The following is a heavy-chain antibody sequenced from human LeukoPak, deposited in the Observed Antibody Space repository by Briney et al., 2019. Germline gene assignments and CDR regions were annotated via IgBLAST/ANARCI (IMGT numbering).Heavy chain of an antibody. CDR1: GGSISSYY. Sequence: SETLSLTCTVSGGSISSYYWSWIRQPPGKGLEWIGYIYYSGSTNYNPSLKSRVTISVGTSKNQFSLKLSSVTAADTAVYYCAVVAATPPYTMDVWGQGTTVTVSS. CDR3: AVVAATPPYTMDV. CDR2: IYYSGST. V-gene: IGHV4-59*01. D-gene: IGHD2-15*01. J-gene: IGHJ6*02.